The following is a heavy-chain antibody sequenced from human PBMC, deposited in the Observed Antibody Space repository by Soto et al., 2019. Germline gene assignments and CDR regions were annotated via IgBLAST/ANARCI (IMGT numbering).Heavy chain of an antibody. CDR2: IYYSGST. V-gene: IGHV4-59*08. D-gene: IGHD4-17*01. CDR3: ARRSTTMTT. J-gene: IGHJ5*02. CDR1: GASINSYY. Sequence: SETLSLTCTVSGASINSYYWTWSRQPPGQGLEWIGYIYYSGSTDYNPSLRSRVTISVDTSKNQFFLKLTSVTAADTAVYYCARRSTTMTTWGQGTLVTVSS.